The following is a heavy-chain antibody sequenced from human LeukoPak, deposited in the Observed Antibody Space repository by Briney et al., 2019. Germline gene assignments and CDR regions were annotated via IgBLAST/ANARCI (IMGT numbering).Heavy chain of an antibody. Sequence: ASVKVSCKASGYTFTSYDINWVRQATGQGLEWMGWMNPNSGNTGYAQKFQGRVTMTRNTSISTAYMELSSLRSKDTTVYYCARRVVTSYYYYYYYMDVCGKGTTVTVSS. D-gene: IGHD3-22*01. CDR2: MNPNSGNT. V-gene: IGHV1-8*01. CDR3: ARRVVTSYYYYYYYMDV. CDR1: GYTFTSYD. J-gene: IGHJ6*03.